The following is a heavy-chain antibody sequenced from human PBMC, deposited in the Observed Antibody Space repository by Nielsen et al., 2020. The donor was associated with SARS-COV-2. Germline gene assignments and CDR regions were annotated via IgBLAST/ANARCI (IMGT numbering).Heavy chain of an antibody. CDR2: INHSGST. J-gene: IGHJ6*02. Sequence: WIRQPPGKGLEWIGEINHSGSTNYNPSLKSRVTISVDTSKNQFSLKLSSVTAADTAVYYCAREADCSSTSCYRAFGPGYGMDVWGQGTTVTVSS. D-gene: IGHD2-2*01. V-gene: IGHV4-34*01. CDR3: AREADCSSTSCYRAFGPGYGMDV.